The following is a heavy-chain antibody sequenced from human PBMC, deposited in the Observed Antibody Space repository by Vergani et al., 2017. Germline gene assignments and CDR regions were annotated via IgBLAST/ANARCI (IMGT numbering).Heavy chain of an antibody. D-gene: IGHD3-3*01. CDR1: GYTFTSYD. CDR3: AVEREMVDFWSGSKKYYFDY. CDR2: MNPNSGNT. V-gene: IGHV1-8*01. Sequence: QVQLVQSGAEVKKPGASVKVSCKASGYTFTSYDINWVRQATGQGLEWMGWMNPNSGNTGYAQKFQGRVTMTRNTSISTAYMELSSLRSEDTAVYYCAVEREMVDFWSGSKKYYFDYWGQGTLVTVSS. J-gene: IGHJ4*02.